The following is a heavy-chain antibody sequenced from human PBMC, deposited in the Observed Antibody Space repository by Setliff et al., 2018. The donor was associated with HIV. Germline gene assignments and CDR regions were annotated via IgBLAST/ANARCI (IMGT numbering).Heavy chain of an antibody. CDR3: ARAPYYDYRGLAVYYFDS. D-gene: IGHD3-22*01. CDR2: IYYSGDT. CDR1: GGSINSTSYY. J-gene: IGHJ4*02. Sequence: SESLSLTCIVSGGSINSTSYYWGWIRQPPGQGLGWIGSIYYSGDTFYNTSLKTRITISADTSKNHLSLKVSSLTAADTAVYYCARAPYYDYRGLAVYYFDSWGQGTLVTVSS. V-gene: IGHV4-39*07.